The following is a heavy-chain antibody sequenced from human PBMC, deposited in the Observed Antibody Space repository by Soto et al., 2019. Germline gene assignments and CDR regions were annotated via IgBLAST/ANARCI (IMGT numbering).Heavy chain of an antibody. CDR2: ISSSSSYI. V-gene: IGHV3-21*01. Sequence: GGSLRLSCAASGFIFSDYYMDWVRQAPGKGLEWVSSISSSSSYIYYADSVKGRFTISRDNSKNTLYLQMNSLRAEDTAVYYCAKEGSDYDILTGSGYYGMDVWGQGTTVTVSS. J-gene: IGHJ6*02. CDR3: AKEGSDYDILTGSGYYGMDV. CDR1: GFIFSDYY. D-gene: IGHD3-9*01.